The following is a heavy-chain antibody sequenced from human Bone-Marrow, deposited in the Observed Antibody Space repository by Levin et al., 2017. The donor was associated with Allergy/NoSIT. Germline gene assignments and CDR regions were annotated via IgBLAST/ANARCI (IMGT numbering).Heavy chain of an antibody. CDR1: GFTFSSYG. CDR2: IWYDGSNK. D-gene: IGHD2-8*02. J-gene: IGHJ3*02. V-gene: IGHV3-33*01. Sequence: LSLTCAASGFTFSSYGMHWVRQAPGKGLEWVAVIWYDGSNKYYADSVKGRFTISRDNSKNTLYLQMNSLRAEDTAVYYCARVTGGINAFDIWGQGTMVTVSS. CDR3: ARVTGGINAFDI.